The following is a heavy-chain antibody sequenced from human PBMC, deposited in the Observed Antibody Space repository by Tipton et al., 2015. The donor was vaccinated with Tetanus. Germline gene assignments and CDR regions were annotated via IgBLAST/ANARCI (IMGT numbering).Heavy chain of an antibody. CDR2: INPIGGST. CDR1: GYTLTSYH. J-gene: IGHJ4*02. D-gene: IGHD6-19*01. CDR3: VRDGGSSGWLAY. Sequence: QSGPEVKKPGASVKVSCKASGYTLTSYHMHWVRQAPGQGLEWMGIINPIGGSTSYAQKFQGRITMTGDTSTSTVYMDLNSLRSEDMAVYYCVRDGGSSGWLAYWGQGTLVTVSS. V-gene: IGHV1-46*01.